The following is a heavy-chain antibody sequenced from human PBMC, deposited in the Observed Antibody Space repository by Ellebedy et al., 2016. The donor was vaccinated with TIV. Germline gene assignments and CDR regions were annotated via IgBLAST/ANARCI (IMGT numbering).Heavy chain of an antibody. J-gene: IGHJ4*01. CDR1: GDSINTYY. Sequence: SETLSLXXTVSGDSINTYYWGWIRQPPGKGLEWIGYIHYSGSTNYNPSLKSRVTISVDTSRKQFSLNLTSVTAADTAKYYCATEYGAAGRIDYWGHGTLVTVSS. CDR2: IHYSGST. D-gene: IGHD3-10*01. CDR3: ATEYGAAGRIDY. V-gene: IGHV4-59*13.